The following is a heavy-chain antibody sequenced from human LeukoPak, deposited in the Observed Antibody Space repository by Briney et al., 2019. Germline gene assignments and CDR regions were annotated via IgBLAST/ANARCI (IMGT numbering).Heavy chain of an antibody. J-gene: IGHJ4*02. V-gene: IGHV4-39*01. Sequence: SETLSLTCTVSGDSISSGGYFWGWIRQPPGKGLEWIGSVHSSGRTYYNPSLNSRVIISVDTSKYQFSLKLSSVTAADTRVYYCARHMSSAGTPWGQGTLVTVSS. CDR3: ARHMSSAGTP. D-gene: IGHD1-1*01. CDR2: VHSSGRT. CDR1: GDSISSGGYF.